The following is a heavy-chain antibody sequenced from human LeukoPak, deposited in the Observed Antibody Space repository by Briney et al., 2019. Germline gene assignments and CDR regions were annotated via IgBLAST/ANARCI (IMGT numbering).Heavy chain of an antibody. CDR2: IWYGGSNK. D-gene: IGHD5-24*01. CDR3: AKSDVEGLFDY. Sequence: GGSLRLSCAASGFTFSSYGMHWVRQAPGKGLEWVAVIWYGGSNKYYADSVKGRFTISRDNSKNTLYLQMNSLRAEDTAVYYCAKSDVEGLFDYWGQGTLVTVSS. CDR1: GFTFSSYG. J-gene: IGHJ4*02. V-gene: IGHV3-30*02.